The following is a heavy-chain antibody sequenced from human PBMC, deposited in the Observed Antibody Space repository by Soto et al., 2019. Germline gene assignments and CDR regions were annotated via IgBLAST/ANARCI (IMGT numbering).Heavy chain of an antibody. V-gene: IGHV3-30*18. CDR1: GFTFSDYA. J-gene: IGHJ4*02. D-gene: IGHD6-19*01. CDR3: AKGGRQWLVTSDFNY. Sequence: VQLVESGGGVVQPGRSLRLSCAASGFTFSDYAMHWVRQAPGKGLEWVAVVSHDGRNTHYADSVKGRFTIYRDSSKNTVSLEMTSRRAEDTAVYYCAKGGRQWLVTSDFNYWGQGALVTVSS. CDR2: VSHDGRNT.